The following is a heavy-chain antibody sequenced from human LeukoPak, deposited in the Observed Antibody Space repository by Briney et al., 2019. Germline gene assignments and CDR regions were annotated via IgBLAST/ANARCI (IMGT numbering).Heavy chain of an antibody. CDR2: INHSGST. D-gene: IGHD6-6*01. Sequence: SETLSLTCAVYGGSFSGYYWSWIRQPPGKGLEWIGEINHSGSTNYNPPLKSRVTISVDTSKNQFSLKLSSVTAADTAVYYCARTVAARRRFDYWGQGTLVTVSS. CDR1: GGSFSGYY. V-gene: IGHV4-34*01. CDR3: ARTVAARRRFDY. J-gene: IGHJ4*02.